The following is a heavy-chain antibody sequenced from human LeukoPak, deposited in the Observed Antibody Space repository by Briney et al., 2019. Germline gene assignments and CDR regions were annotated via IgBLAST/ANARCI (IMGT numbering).Heavy chain of an antibody. CDR2: MYHSGST. CDR3: ARPYYYDSRIDP. V-gene: IGHV4-30-4*01. CDR1: SGSVSSVDYY. D-gene: IGHD3-22*01. Sequence: PSQTLSRTATVSSGSVSSVDYYWSWIRQPPGKSLECIAYMYHSGSTYYNPSLMTRVTMSADTSKNQLSLKLSSVTAADTAVYYCARPYYYDSRIDPWGQGILVTVSS. J-gene: IGHJ5*02.